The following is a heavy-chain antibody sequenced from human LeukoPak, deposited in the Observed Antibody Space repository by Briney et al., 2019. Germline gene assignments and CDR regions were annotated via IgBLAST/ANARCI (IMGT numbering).Heavy chain of an antibody. V-gene: IGHV4-31*03. Sequence: SETLSLTCTVSGGSITSGGYYWRWIRQYPGKGLEWIGYIFYTGATPYNPSLKRRVFISMDMSKNQFSLKLSSVTAADTAVYYCASSRSAYDFLTGYSSDTNWFDPWGQGTLVTVSS. CDR3: ASSRSAYDFLTGYSSDTNWFDP. D-gene: IGHD3-9*01. CDR2: IFYTGAT. CDR1: GGSITSGGYY. J-gene: IGHJ5*02.